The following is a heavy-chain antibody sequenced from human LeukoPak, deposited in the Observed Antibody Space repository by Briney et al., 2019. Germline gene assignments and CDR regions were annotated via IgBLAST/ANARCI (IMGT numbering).Heavy chain of an antibody. Sequence: PSETLSLTCTVSGGSISSGGYYWSWIRQPPGKGLEWIGYIYHSGSTYYNPSLKSRVTISVDRSKNQFSLKLSSVTAADTAVYYCAREPYYYGSGSYYWGQGTLVTVSS. CDR2: IYHSGST. J-gene: IGHJ4*02. D-gene: IGHD3-10*01. V-gene: IGHV4-30-2*01. CDR1: GGSISSGGYY. CDR3: AREPYYYGSGSYY.